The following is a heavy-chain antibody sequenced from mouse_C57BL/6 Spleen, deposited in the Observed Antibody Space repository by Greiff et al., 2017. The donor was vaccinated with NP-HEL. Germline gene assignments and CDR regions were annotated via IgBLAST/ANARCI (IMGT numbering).Heavy chain of an antibody. CDR1: GYAFSSSW. J-gene: IGHJ3*01. CDR3: ARGLGRRAY. CDR2: IYPGDGDT. V-gene: IGHV1-82*01. D-gene: IGHD4-1*01. Sequence: VQLQQSGPELVKPGASVKISCKASGYAFSSSWMNWVKQRPGKGLEWIGRIYPGDGDTNYNGKFKGKATLTADKSSSTAYMQLSSLTSEDSAVYLCARGLGRRAYWGQGTLVTVSA.